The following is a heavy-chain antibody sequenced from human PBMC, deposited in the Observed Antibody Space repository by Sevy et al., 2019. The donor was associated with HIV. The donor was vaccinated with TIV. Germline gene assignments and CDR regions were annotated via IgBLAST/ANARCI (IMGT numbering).Heavy chain of an antibody. Sequence: ASVKVSCKVSGYTPTELSIHWVRQAPGKGLEWLVTFDPEDGKTIYAQNFQGRDTMTEDTSTDTTYMELSSLRSEDTAMYYCASTRDYYDSSGYYFGYWGQGTLVTVSS. V-gene: IGHV1-24*01. CDR1: GYTPTELS. CDR2: FDPEDGKT. CDR3: ASTRDYYDSSGYYFGY. J-gene: IGHJ4*02. D-gene: IGHD3-22*01.